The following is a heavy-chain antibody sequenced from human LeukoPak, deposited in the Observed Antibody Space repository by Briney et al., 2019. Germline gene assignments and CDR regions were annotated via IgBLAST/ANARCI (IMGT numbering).Heavy chain of an antibody. Sequence: SETLSLTCTVSGYSISSGYYWSWIRQPPGKGLEWIGSIYHSGSTYYNPSLKSRVTISVDTSKNQFSLKLSSVTAADTAVYYCARVPYDFWSGYHIGGNPYYFDYWGQGTLVTVSS. CDR2: IYHSGST. V-gene: IGHV4-38-2*02. CDR1: GYSISSGYY. CDR3: ARVPYDFWSGYHIGGNPYYFDY. D-gene: IGHD3-3*01. J-gene: IGHJ4*02.